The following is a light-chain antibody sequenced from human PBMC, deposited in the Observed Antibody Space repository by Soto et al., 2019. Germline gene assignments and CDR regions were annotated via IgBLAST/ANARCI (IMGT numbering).Light chain of an antibody. CDR2: DAY. Sequence: IQMPQSHSTLSASVGDRVTITCRVSQSISSWLAWYQQKPGKAPKLLIYDAYSLESGTPSRFSGRRSGTEFTLTIASVQPEDFATYYCQQYSSYSLLTFGGGTKVDIK. J-gene: IGKJ4*01. CDR1: QSISSW. V-gene: IGKV1-5*01. CDR3: QQYSSYSLLT.